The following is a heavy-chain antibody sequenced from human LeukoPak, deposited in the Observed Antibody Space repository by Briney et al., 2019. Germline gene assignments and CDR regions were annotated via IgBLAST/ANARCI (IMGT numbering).Heavy chain of an antibody. CDR3: TIIPNVILFTHYFEY. D-gene: IGHD2-21*01. CDR1: GYTFTSYY. Sequence: ASVKVSCKASGYTFTSYYMHWVRQAPGQGLEWMGIINPSGGSTNYAQKFQGRVTITADEPTRTAYMELTYVRSDDTAVYYCTIIPNVILFTHYFEYWGQGTLVTVSS. J-gene: IGHJ4*02. V-gene: IGHV1-46*01. CDR2: INPSGGST.